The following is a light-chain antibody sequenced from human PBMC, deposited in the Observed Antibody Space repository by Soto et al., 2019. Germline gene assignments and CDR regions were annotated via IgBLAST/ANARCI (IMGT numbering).Light chain of an antibody. J-gene: IGLJ1*01. Sequence: QSALTQPASVSGSPGQSITISCTGTSSDVGAYDYVSWFQQHPDKAPKLIISVVSNRPSGVSNRFSGSKSGNTASLTISGLQAEEEADYYCSLYTSSDTPYVFGTGTKLTVL. CDR3: SLYTSSDTPYV. V-gene: IGLV2-14*01. CDR1: SSDVGAYDY. CDR2: VVS.